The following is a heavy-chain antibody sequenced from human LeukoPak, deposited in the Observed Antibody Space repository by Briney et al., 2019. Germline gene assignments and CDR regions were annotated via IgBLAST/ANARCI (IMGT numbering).Heavy chain of an antibody. CDR2: ISAYNGNT. J-gene: IGHJ5*02. CDR1: GYTFTSYG. V-gene: IGHV1-18*01. Sequence: EASVKVSCKASGYTFTSYGISWVRQAPGQGLEWMGWISAYNGNTNYAQKLRGRVTMTTDTSTSTAYMELRSLRSDDTAVYYCARDRSYSSGWYSNWFDPWGQGTLVTVSS. D-gene: IGHD6-19*01. CDR3: ARDRSYSSGWYSNWFDP.